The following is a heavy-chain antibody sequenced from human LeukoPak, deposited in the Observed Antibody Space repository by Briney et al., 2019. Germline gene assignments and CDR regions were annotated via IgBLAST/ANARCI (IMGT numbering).Heavy chain of an antibody. J-gene: IGHJ3*02. CDR1: GFTFGDYG. CDR3: ATGLSGLSDTFDI. Sequence: GGSLRLSCAASGFTFGDYGMTWVRQVPGKGREWVSGIDWNGGRTGYADSVKGRFTISRDNAKNSLYLQMISLRAEDTALYYCATGLSGLSDTFDIWGQGTMVSVSS. D-gene: IGHD3-3*01. V-gene: IGHV3-20*04. CDR2: IDWNGGRT.